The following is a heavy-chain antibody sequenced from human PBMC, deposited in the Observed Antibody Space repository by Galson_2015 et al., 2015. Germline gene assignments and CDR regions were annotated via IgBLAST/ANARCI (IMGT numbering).Heavy chain of an antibody. J-gene: IGHJ3*02. Sequence: SLRLSCAASGFTFSSYGMHWVRQAPGKGLEWVAVISYDGSNKYYADSVKGRFTISRDNSKNTLYLQMNSLRAEDTAVYYCARTRASTRAFDIWGQGTMVTVSS. D-gene: IGHD2-2*01. CDR1: GFTFSSYG. CDR3: ARTRASTRAFDI. V-gene: IGHV3-30*03. CDR2: ISYDGSNK.